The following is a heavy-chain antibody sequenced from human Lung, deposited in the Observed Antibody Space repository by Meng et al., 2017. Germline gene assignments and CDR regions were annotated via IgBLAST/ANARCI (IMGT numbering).Heavy chain of an antibody. Sequence: VQVRPWGAGLLRPSENLSLTGAVYGGSISGSYWSWIRQSPAKGLEWIGKINHGGSTNYNPSLESRVTISVDTPKNQFSLRLTSMTVADTAVYYCARERHSTIIRGVIDFWGQGALVTVSS. CDR2: INHGGST. J-gene: IGHJ4*02. CDR1: GGSISGSY. D-gene: IGHD3-10*01. V-gene: IGHV4-34*01. CDR3: ARERHSTIIRGVIDF.